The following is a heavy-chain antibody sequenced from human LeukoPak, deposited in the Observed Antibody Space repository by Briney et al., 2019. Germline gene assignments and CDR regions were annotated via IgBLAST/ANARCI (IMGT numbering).Heavy chain of an antibody. V-gene: IGHV3-11*01. Sequence: GGSLRLSCAASGFTFSDYYMSWIRQAPGKGLEWVSYISSSGSTIYYADSVKGRFTISRDNAKNSLYLQMNSLRAEGTAVYYCAREGVVAINYYYYYYMDVWGKGTTVTVSS. CDR2: ISSSGSTI. CDR1: GFTFSDYY. CDR3: AREGVVAINYYYYYYMDV. D-gene: IGHD3-22*01. J-gene: IGHJ6*03.